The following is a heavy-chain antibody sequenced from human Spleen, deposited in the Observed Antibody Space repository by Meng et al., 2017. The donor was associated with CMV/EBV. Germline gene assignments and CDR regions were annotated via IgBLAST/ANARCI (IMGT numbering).Heavy chain of an antibody. V-gene: IGHV1-2*02. CDR2: INPNSGGT. Sequence: ASVKVSCKASGYTFTAYYMHWVRQAPGQGLEWMGWINPNSGGTNYAQKFQGRITMTGDTSITTAYMELSRLRSDDMAVYHCARVKRYCTGGTCSSTGYYGMDVWGQGTTVTVSS. CDR1: GYTFTAYY. J-gene: IGHJ6*02. D-gene: IGHD2-15*01. CDR3: ARVKRYCTGGTCSSTGYYGMDV.